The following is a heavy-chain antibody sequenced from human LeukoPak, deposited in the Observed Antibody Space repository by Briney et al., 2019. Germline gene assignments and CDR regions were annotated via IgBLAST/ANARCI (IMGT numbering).Heavy chain of an antibody. CDR2: IYTSGST. CDR3: ARTTMMGGWFDP. Sequence: SQTLSLTCTVSGGSISSGSYYWSWIRQPAGKGLEWIGRIYTSGSTNYNPSLKSRVTISVDTSKNQFSLKLSSVTAADTAVYYCARTTMMGGWFDPWGQGTLVTVSS. V-gene: IGHV4-61*02. CDR1: GGSISSGSYY. D-gene: IGHD1-1*01. J-gene: IGHJ5*02.